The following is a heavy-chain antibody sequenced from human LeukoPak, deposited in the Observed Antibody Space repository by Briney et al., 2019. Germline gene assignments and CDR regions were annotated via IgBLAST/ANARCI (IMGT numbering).Heavy chain of an antibody. CDR1: GFTFNSCG. V-gene: IGHV3-30*02. CDR3: AKEEGIKRGTNFDS. Sequence: PGGSLRLSCAASGFTFNSCGMHWVRQAPGKGLEWVAVIWYDGGNKYYADPVKGRFTISRDNGKKTLYLEMTSLRPEDTAVYYCAKEEGIKRGTNFDSWGQGSLVTVSS. CDR2: IWYDGGNK. J-gene: IGHJ4*02. D-gene: IGHD1-7*01.